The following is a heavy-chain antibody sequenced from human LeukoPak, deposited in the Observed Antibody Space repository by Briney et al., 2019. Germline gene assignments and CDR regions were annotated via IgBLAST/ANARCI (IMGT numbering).Heavy chain of an antibody. CDR1: GYTFTGYY. V-gene: IGHV1-2*02. D-gene: IGHD3-22*01. CDR2: INPNSGGT. Sequence: GASVKVSCKASGYTFTGYYMHWVRQAPGQGLEWMGWINPNSGGTNYAQKFQGRVTMTRDTSISTAYMELSRLRSDDTAVYYCAREAADSSGEYNWFDPWGQGTLVTVSP. CDR3: AREAADSSGEYNWFDP. J-gene: IGHJ5*02.